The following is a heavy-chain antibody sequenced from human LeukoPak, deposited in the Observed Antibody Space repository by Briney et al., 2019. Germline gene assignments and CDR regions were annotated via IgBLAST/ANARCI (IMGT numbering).Heavy chain of an antibody. D-gene: IGHD3-9*01. CDR2: IPPMFGTA. Sequence: GASVKVSCKASGGTFSSYAFNWVRQAPGQGLEWMGGIPPMFGTAKYAQKFQGRVTITADESTSTAYMELSSLRSEDTAVYYCARDSSEFRSLIFHWGQGTLVTVSS. J-gene: IGHJ1*01. CDR3: ARDSSEFRSLIFH. CDR1: GGTFSSYA. V-gene: IGHV1-69*13.